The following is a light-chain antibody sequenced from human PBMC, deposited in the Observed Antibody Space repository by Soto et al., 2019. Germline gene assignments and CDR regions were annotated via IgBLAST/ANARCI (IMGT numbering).Light chain of an antibody. J-gene: IGKJ4*01. CDR3: QPYNNWPLT. CDR2: DTS. V-gene: IGKV3-15*01. CDR1: QNVGTF. Sequence: EVVLTQSPGTLSLSPGERATLSCRASQNVGTFLTCYQHKPGQTPRLLIYDTSTRATGVPTRFSGSRSGAEFTLTINSLQSEDFAVYYCQPYNNWPLTFGGGTKVDIK.